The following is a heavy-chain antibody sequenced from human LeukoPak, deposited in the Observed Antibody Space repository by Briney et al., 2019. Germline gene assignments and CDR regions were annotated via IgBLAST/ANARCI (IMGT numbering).Heavy chain of an antibody. D-gene: IGHD3-22*01. CDR2: ISDSGGST. J-gene: IGHJ4*02. CDR1: GITLSNYD. V-gene: IGHV3-23*01. CDR3: AKRGVVIRVILVGFHKEAYYFDS. Sequence: GGSLRLSCAVSGITLSNYDMTWVRQAPGKGLEWVAGISDSGGSTNYADSVKGRFTISRDNPKNTLYLQMNSLRAEDTAVYFCAKRGVVIRVILVGFHKEAYYFDSWGQGALVTVSS.